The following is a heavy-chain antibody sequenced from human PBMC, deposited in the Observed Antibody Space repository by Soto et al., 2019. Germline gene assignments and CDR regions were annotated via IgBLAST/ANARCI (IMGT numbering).Heavy chain of an antibody. V-gene: IGHV3-49*03. J-gene: IGHJ4*02. D-gene: IGHD5-18*01. CDR1: GFTFGDYA. Sequence: GGSLRLSCTASGFTFGDYAMSWFRQAPGKGLEWVGFIRSKAYGGTTEYAASVKGRFTISRDDSKSIAYLQMNSLKTEDTAVYYCTRSEDTAMVTMGLGRPYFDYWGQGTLVTVSS. CDR3: TRSEDTAMVTMGLGRPYFDY. CDR2: IRSKAYGGTT.